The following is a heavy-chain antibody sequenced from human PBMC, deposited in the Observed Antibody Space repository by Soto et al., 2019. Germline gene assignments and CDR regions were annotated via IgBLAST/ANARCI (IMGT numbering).Heavy chain of an antibody. V-gene: IGHV3-30-3*01. CDR3: ARDPYSIDYYYGMDV. Sequence: PGGSLRLSCAASGFTFSSYAMHWVRQAPGKGLEWVAVISYDGSNKYYADSVKGRFTISRDNSKNTLYLQMNSLRAEDTAVYYCARDPYSIDYYYGMDVWGQGTTVTVSS. J-gene: IGHJ6*02. CDR2: ISYDGSNK. D-gene: IGHD6-13*01. CDR1: GFTFSSYA.